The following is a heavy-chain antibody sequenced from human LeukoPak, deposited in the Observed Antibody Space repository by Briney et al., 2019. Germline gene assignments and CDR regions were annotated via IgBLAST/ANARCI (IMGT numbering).Heavy chain of an antibody. V-gene: IGHV1-2*02. Sequence: ASVKVSCKASGYTFAGYFVHWVRQAPGQGLQWMGWINPNTGGTNYAQKFQGRVTMTRDTSISTAYMELSRPRSDDTAVYYCARDGSVESGHYYFDFWGQGTLVTVSS. CDR1: GYTFAGYF. CDR3: ARDGSVESGHYYFDF. CDR2: INPNTGGT. J-gene: IGHJ4*02. D-gene: IGHD3-10*01.